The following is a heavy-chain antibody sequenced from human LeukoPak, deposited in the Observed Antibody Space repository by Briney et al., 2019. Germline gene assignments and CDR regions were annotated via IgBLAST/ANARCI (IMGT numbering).Heavy chain of an antibody. Sequence: GGSLRLSCAASGFTFSSYSMNWVRQAPEKGLEWVSSISSSSSYIYYADSVKGRFTISRDNAKNSLYLQMNSLRAEDTAVYYCARDAKGAAGSDWGQGTLVTVSS. CDR3: ARDAKGAAGSD. CDR1: GFTFSSYS. V-gene: IGHV3-21*01. J-gene: IGHJ4*02. D-gene: IGHD6-13*01. CDR2: ISSSSSYI.